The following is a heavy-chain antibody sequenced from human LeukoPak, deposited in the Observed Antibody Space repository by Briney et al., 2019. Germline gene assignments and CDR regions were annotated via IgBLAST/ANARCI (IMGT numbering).Heavy chain of an antibody. V-gene: IGHV3-48*03. CDR2: ISSSGSTI. D-gene: IGHD3-3*01. CDR3: ARDGRFLEWLFLDY. CDR1: GFXFSSYE. J-gene: IGHJ4*02. Sequence: PGGSLRLSCEASGFXFSSYEMNWVRQAPGKGLEWISYISSSGSTIYYADSVKGRFTISRDNAKNSLYLQMNSLRAEDTAVYYCARDGRFLEWLFLDYWGQGTLVTVSS.